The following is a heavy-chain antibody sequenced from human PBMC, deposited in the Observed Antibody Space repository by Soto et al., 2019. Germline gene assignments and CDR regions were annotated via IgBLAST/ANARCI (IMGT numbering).Heavy chain of an antibody. CDR2: ITASGGST. J-gene: IGHJ6*02. CDR1: QFTFNNFV. CDR3: AVHLGQNYYTLDV. V-gene: IGHV3-23*01. Sequence: GGSLRLSCTGSQFTFNNFVMSWVRQVPGKGLEWLSCITASGGSTYYADSVKGRFSVSRDNSKNTLYLQLNSLEAEDTAVYHCAVHLGQNYYTLDVWGQGTTVTVSS.